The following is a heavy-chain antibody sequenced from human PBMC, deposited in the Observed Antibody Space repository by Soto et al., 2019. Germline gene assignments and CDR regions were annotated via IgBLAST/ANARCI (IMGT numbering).Heavy chain of an antibody. CDR2: IYYSGST. Sequence: QLQLQESGPGLVKPSETLSLTCIVSGGSISSSSYYWGWIRQPPGKGLEWIGSIYYSGSTNYNPSLKSRGTISVATSKNHFSLKLSSVTAADTAVFYCARHRARNWFDPWGQGTLVTVSS. J-gene: IGHJ5*02. D-gene: IGHD6-6*01. V-gene: IGHV4-39*01. CDR3: ARHRARNWFDP. CDR1: GGSISSSSYY.